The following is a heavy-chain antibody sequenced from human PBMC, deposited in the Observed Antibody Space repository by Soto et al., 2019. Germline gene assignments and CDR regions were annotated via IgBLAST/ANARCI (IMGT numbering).Heavy chain of an antibody. J-gene: IGHJ4*02. CDR1: GGSISSSSYY. D-gene: IGHD3-10*01. Sequence: PSETLSLTCTVSGGSISSSSYYWGWIRQPPGKGLEWIGSIYYSGSTYYNPSLKSRVTISLDTSKNQFSLKLNSVTAADTALYYCARLGLYDGSGRYLTDYWGQGTLVTVSS. V-gene: IGHV4-39*01. CDR3: ARLGLYDGSGRYLTDY. CDR2: IYYSGST.